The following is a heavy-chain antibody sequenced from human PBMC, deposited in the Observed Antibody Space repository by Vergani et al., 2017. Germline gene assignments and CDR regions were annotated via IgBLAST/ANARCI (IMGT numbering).Heavy chain of an antibody. CDR1: GFTSIASG. D-gene: IGHD6-19*01. Sequence: QVQLVESGGGVFHPGGSLRSSCAAPGFTSIASGLTGFPPAPAKGRGGVAVLWLVGGIKYYAESAKGRFTLSRDTSKNTLYLQMNSLRAEDTVVYYCARVTKVEQWLAYDAFDIWGQGTMVTVSS. J-gene: IGHJ3*02. V-gene: IGHV3-33*01. CDR3: ARVTKVEQWLAYDAFDI. CDR2: LWLVGGIK.